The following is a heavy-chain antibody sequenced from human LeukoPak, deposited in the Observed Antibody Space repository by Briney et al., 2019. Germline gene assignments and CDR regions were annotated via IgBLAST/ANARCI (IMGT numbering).Heavy chain of an antibody. V-gene: IGHV4-34*01. Sequence: SETLSLTCAVYGGSFSGYYWSWTRQPPGKGLEWIGEINHSGSTNYNPSLKSRVTISVDTSKNQFSLKLSSVTAADTAVYYCARFRTNYYGSGSYYKNWFDPWGQGTLVTVSS. D-gene: IGHD3-10*01. CDR3: ARFRTNYYGSGSYYKNWFDP. J-gene: IGHJ5*02. CDR2: INHSGST. CDR1: GGSFSGYY.